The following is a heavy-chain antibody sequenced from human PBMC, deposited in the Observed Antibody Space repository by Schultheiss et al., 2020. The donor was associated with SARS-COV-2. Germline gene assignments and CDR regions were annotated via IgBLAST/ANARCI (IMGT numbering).Heavy chain of an antibody. V-gene: IGHV3-9*01. CDR1: GFTFDDYA. D-gene: IGHD3-10*01. Sequence: GGSLRLSCAASGFTFDDYAMHWVRQAPGKGLEWVSGISWNSGTIAHADSVKGRFTISRNNGQNSLYLQMNSLRAEDTAVYYCARALRTYYYGSGTNWFDPWGQGTLVTVSS. CDR2: ISWNSGTI. J-gene: IGHJ5*02. CDR3: ARALRTYYYGSGTNWFDP.